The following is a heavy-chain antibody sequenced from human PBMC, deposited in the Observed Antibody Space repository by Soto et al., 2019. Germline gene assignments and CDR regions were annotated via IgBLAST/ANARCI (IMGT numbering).Heavy chain of an antibody. CDR1: GFTFNNFW. CDR3: ARDGGPSSYYYYSGMDV. CDR2: IKYDGSEK. D-gene: IGHD2-15*01. J-gene: IGHJ6*02. V-gene: IGHV3-7*05. Sequence: EVQLVESGGGLVQPGGSLRLSCAASGFTFNNFWMTWVRQAPGKGLEWVANIKYDGSEKYYVDSVKGRFTVSRDNAKNSLCLQMNSLRAEDTAVYYCARDGGPSSYYYYSGMDVWGRGTTVTVSS.